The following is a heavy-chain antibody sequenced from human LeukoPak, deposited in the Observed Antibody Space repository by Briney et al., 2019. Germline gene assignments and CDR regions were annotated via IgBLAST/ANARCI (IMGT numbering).Heavy chain of an antibody. D-gene: IGHD2-21*02. J-gene: IGHJ6*02. CDR2: IYYSGST. CDR1: GGSISSGGYS. Sequence: PSQTLSLTCAVSGGSISSGGYSWSWIRQPPGKGLEWIGYIYYSGSTYYNPSLKSRVTISVDTSKNQFSLKLSPVTAADTAVYYCARDRAYCGGDCYPGWDYYGMDVWGQGTTVTVSS. V-gene: IGHV4-31*11. CDR3: ARDRAYCGGDCYPGWDYYGMDV.